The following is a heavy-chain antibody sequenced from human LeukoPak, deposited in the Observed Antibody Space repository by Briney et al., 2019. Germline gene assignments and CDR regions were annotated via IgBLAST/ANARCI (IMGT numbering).Heavy chain of an antibody. V-gene: IGHV3-23*01. Sequence: PGGSLRLSCAASGFTFSSYAMSWVRHAPGKGLEWVSAISGSGGSTYYADSVKGRFTISRDNSKNTLYLQMTSLRAEDTAVYYCAKSAYGSGSYRYYFDYWGQGTLVTVSS. D-gene: IGHD3-10*01. CDR3: AKSAYGSGSYRYYFDY. J-gene: IGHJ4*02. CDR1: GFTFSSYA. CDR2: ISGSGGST.